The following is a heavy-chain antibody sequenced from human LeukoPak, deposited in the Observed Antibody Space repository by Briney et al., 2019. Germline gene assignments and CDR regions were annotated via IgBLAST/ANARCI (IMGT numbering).Heavy chain of an antibody. D-gene: IGHD2-2*01. CDR2: IYYSGST. Sequence: SETLSLTCTGSGGSISSYYWSWIRQPPGKGLEWIWYIYYSGSTNYNPSLKSRVTISVDTSKNQFSLKLSSVTAADTAVYYCARPAGSGCGSSTSCSEKDYSGQGTLVTVSS. V-gene: IGHV4-59*12. CDR1: GGSISSYY. CDR3: ARPAGSGCGSSTSCSEKDY. J-gene: IGHJ4*02.